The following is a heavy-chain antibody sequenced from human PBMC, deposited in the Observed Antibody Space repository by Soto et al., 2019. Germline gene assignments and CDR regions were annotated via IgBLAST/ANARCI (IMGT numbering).Heavy chain of an antibody. Sequence: LSLTCTVSCGSISSYYWSWIRQPPGKGLEWIGYIYYSGSTNYNPSLKSRVTISVDTSKNQFSLKLSSVTAADTAVYYCARASSWYASFDYWGQGTLVTVSS. CDR1: CGSISSYY. CDR2: IYYSGST. CDR3: ARASSWYASFDY. D-gene: IGHD6-13*01. V-gene: IGHV4-59*01. J-gene: IGHJ4*02.